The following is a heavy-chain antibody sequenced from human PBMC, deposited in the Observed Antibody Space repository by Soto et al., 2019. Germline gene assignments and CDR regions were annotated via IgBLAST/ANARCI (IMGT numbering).Heavy chain of an antibody. CDR1: GGSISSGGYS. D-gene: IGHD3-22*01. J-gene: IGHJ5*02. V-gene: IGHV4-30-2*01. Sequence: QLQLQESGSGLVKPSQTLSLTFAVSGGSISSGGYSWSWIRQPPGKGLEWIGYIYHSGSTYYNPSLKSRVTISVDRSKNQFSLKLSSVTAADTAVYYCARVEGGTYYYDSSGYSGWFDPWGQGTLVTVSS. CDR2: IYHSGST. CDR3: ARVEGGTYYYDSSGYSGWFDP.